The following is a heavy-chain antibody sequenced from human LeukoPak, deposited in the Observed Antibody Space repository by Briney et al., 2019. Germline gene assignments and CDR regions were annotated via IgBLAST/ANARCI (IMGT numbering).Heavy chain of an antibody. D-gene: IGHD2-15*01. CDR2: IYWDDDK. Sequence: SGPTLVNPTQTLTLTCTFSGFSLSTSGVGVGWIRQPPGKALEWLALIYWDDDKRYSPSLKGRLTITKDTSKNQVVLTMTSMDPVDTATYYCAQTCSGGSCYSGSDWFDPWGQGTLVTVSS. V-gene: IGHV2-5*02. CDR3: AQTCSGGSCYSGSDWFDP. J-gene: IGHJ5*02. CDR1: GFSLSTSGVG.